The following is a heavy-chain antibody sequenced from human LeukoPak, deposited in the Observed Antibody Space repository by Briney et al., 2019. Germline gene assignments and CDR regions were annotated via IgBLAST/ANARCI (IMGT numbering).Heavy chain of an antibody. V-gene: IGHV4-4*02. CDR3: ASAYSSSWYGRYYFDY. CDR2: MYHTGSS. D-gene: IGHD6-13*01. Sequence: SETLSLTCAVSGDSISGTNWWSWVRQSPGKGLEWIGEMYHTGSSNYNPSLKSRVTISVDTSKNQFSLKLSSVTAADTAVYYCASAYSSSWYGRYYFDYWGQGTLVTVSS. CDR1: GDSISGTNW. J-gene: IGHJ4*02.